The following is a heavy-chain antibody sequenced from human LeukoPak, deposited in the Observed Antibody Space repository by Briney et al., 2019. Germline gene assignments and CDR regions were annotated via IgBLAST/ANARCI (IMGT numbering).Heavy chain of an antibody. CDR1: GYTFTGYY. D-gene: IGHD2-2*02. CDR2: INPNSGGT. J-gene: IGHJ6*03. V-gene: IGHV1-2*02. CDR3: ARVLNTLYYYYYMDV. Sequence: ASVKVSCKASGYTFTGYYMHWVRQAPGQGLEWMGWINPNSGGTNYAQKFQGRVTMTRDTSISTAYMELSSLRSEDTAVYYCARVLNTLYYYYYMDVWGKGTTVTVSS.